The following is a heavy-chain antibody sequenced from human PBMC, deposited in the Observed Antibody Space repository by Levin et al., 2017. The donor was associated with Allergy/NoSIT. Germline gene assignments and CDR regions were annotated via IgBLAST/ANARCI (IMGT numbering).Heavy chain of an antibody. CDR3: ARGSDFHRDYFDY. CDR2: IKQDGSEK. J-gene: IGHJ4*02. Sequence: LPGGSLRLSCAASGFTFSSYWMSWVRQAPGKGLEWVANIKQDGSEKYYVDSVKGRFTISRDNAKNSLYLQMNSLRAEDTAVYYRARGSDFHRDYFDYWGQGTLVTVSS. CDR1: GFTFSSYW. V-gene: IGHV3-7*01. D-gene: IGHD2-15*01.